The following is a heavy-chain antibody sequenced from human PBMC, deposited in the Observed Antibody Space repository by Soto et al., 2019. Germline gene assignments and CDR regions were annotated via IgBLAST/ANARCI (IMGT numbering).Heavy chain of an antibody. CDR2: ISSSSSTI. Sequence: PGGSLRLSCAASGFTFSSYSMNWVRQAPGKGLEWVSYISSSSSTIYYADSVKGRFTISRDNAKNSLYLQMSSLRDEDTAVYYCASDYGGSYLTDYWGQGTLVTVSS. CDR3: ASDYGGSYLTDY. D-gene: IGHD1-26*01. V-gene: IGHV3-48*02. CDR1: GFTFSSYS. J-gene: IGHJ4*02.